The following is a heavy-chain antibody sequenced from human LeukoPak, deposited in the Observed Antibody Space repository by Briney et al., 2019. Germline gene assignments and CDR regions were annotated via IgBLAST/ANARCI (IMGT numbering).Heavy chain of an antibody. CDR1: GYIFIDYS. CDR2: INPKSGGT. V-gene: IGHV1-2*02. J-gene: IGHJ4*02. D-gene: IGHD4-23*01. Sequence: HGASVKVSCKASGYIFIDYSIHWVRHAPGQGLEWMGWINPKSGGTNYARTFLGRVTMTRDASISTAYMELSRLRSDDTAVYFCARGSPIAYGGNDYWGQGTLVTVSS. CDR3: ARGSPIAYGGNDY.